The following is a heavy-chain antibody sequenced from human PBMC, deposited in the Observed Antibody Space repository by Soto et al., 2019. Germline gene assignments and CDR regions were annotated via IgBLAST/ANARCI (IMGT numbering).Heavy chain of an antibody. CDR3: SRCHEVRATFYYHYAMDV. CDR2: INHRGST. CDR1: GGSFSGYY. Sequence: PSDTLSLTCADYGGSFSGYYWSWIPQPPGKGLKWIGEINHRGSTNYNPSLKSRVTKSVDTSKIQFSLKLTSVTAADTAVYYCSRCHEVRATFYYHYAMDVWGQGTTVTVSS. J-gene: IGHJ6*02. V-gene: IGHV4-34*01. D-gene: IGHD3-10*01.